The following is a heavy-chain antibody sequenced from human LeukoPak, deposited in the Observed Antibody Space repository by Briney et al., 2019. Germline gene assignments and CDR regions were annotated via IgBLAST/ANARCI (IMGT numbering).Heavy chain of an antibody. J-gene: IGHJ4*02. Sequence: AGGSLRLSCAASGFTFSSYAMHWVRQAPGKGLEWVAVMSYDGSNKYYADSVKGRFTISRDNSKNTLYLQMNSLRAEDTAVYYCARVTDSSGYYNPPPDYWGQGTLVTVSS. D-gene: IGHD3-22*01. CDR2: MSYDGSNK. V-gene: IGHV3-30-3*01. CDR3: ARVTDSSGYYNPPPDY. CDR1: GFTFSSYA.